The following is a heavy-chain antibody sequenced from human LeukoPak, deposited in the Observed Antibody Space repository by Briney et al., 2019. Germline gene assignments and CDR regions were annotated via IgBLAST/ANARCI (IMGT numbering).Heavy chain of an antibody. J-gene: IGHJ6*02. D-gene: IGHD2-8*01. Sequence: GASVKVSCKVSGYTLTELSMHWVRQAPGKGLEWMGGFDPEDGETIYAQKFQGRVTMTEDTSTDTAYMELSSLRSEDTAVYYCATVPRAYDYCGMDVWGQGTTVTVSS. CDR3: ATVPRAYDYCGMDV. CDR2: FDPEDGET. V-gene: IGHV1-24*01. CDR1: GYTLTELS.